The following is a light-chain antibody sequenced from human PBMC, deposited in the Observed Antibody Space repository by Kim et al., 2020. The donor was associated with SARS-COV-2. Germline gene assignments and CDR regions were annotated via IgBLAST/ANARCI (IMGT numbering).Light chain of an antibody. J-gene: IGKJ1*01. V-gene: IGKV1-16*01. CDR1: QDISNY. CDR3: QQYDSYPRT. CDR2: DAS. Sequence: ASVGDRVTIPCRASQDISNYLAWFQQKPGKAPKSLMFDASNLQSGVPPRFSGSGSGTLFTLTISSLQPEDFATYYCQQYDSYPRTFGQGTKVDIK.